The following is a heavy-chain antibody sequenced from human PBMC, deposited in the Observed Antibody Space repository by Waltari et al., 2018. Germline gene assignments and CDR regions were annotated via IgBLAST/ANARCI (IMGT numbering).Heavy chain of an antibody. Sequence: EVQLVESGGGLVQPGGSLRLSCAASGFTFSSYSMNWVRQAPGKGVEWVSYISSSISTIYYADSVKGRFTISRDNAKNSLYLQMNSLRAEDTAVYYCARGRIAAAAFDYWGQGTLVTVSS. CDR1: GFTFSSYS. CDR3: ARGRIAAAAFDY. V-gene: IGHV3-48*01. CDR2: ISSSISTI. D-gene: IGHD6-13*01. J-gene: IGHJ4*02.